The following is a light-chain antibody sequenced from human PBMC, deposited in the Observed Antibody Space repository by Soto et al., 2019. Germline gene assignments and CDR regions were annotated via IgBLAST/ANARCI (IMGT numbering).Light chain of an antibody. CDR2: GNS. J-gene: IGLJ1*01. CDR3: FSFTTTSTHV. Sequence: QSVLTQPPSVSGAPGQRVTISCTGSSSNIGGGYDVHWYQQVPGTAPKLLIYGNSNRPSGVSNRFSGSKSGNTAYLTISGLQVEDEAEYFCFSFTTTSTHVFGTGTKVTVL. V-gene: IGLV1-40*01. CDR1: SSNIGGGYD.